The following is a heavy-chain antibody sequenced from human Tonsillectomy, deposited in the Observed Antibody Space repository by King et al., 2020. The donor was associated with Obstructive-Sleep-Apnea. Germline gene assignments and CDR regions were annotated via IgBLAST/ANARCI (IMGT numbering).Heavy chain of an antibody. D-gene: IGHD3-22*01. CDR1: GFTLSSYA. CDR3: AKGLKKRITMIVVVIHTEYFQH. CDR2: ISGSGGST. V-gene: IGHV3-23*04. Sequence: VQLVESGGGLVQPGGSLRLSCAASGFTLSSYAMSWVRQAPGKGLEWVSAISGSGGSTYYADSVKGRFTISRDNSKNTLYLQMNSLRAEDTAVYYCAKGLKKRITMIVVVIHTEYFQHWGQGTLVTVSS. J-gene: IGHJ1*01.